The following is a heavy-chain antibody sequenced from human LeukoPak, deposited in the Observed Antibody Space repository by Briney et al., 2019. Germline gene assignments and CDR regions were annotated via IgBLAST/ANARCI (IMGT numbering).Heavy chain of an antibody. CDR1: GFTFSSYS. Sequence: GGSLRLSCAASGFTFSSYSMNWVRQAPGKGLEWVSSISSSSSYIYYADSVKGRFTISRDNAKNSLYLQMNSLRAEDTAVYYCASDDSFSSGSGAFDIWGQGTMVTVSS. D-gene: IGHD3-22*01. CDR2: ISSSSSYI. CDR3: ASDDSFSSGSGAFDI. V-gene: IGHV3-21*01. J-gene: IGHJ3*02.